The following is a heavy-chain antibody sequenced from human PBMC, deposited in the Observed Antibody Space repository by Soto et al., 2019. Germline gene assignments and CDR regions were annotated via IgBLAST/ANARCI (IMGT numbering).Heavy chain of an antibody. Sequence: QVPLVQSGAEVKKPGASVKVSCKASGYTFTSYAMHWVRQAPGQRLEWMGWINAGNGNTKYSQKFQGRVTITRDTSASTAYMELSSLRSEDTAVYYCAREITEGYYDPNWFDPWGQGTLVTVSS. CDR2: INAGNGNT. CDR3: AREITEGYYDPNWFDP. J-gene: IGHJ5*02. V-gene: IGHV1-3*01. CDR1: GYTFTSYA. D-gene: IGHD3-22*01.